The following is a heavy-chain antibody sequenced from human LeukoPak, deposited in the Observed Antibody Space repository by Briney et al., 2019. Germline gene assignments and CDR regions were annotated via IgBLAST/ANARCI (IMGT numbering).Heavy chain of an antibody. CDR1: GFTFDDYA. D-gene: IGHD3-10*01. J-gene: IGHJ6*03. CDR2: ISWNSGSI. V-gene: IGHV3-9*03. Sequence: GGSLRLSCAASGFTFDDYAMHWVRQAPGKGLVWVSGISWNSGSIGYADSVKGRFTISRDNAKNSLYLQMNSLRAEDMALYYCAKASGRVYYYYMDVWGKGTTVTVSS. CDR3: AKASGRVYYYYMDV.